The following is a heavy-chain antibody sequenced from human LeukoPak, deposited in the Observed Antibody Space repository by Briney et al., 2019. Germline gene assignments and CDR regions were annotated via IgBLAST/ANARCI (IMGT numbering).Heavy chain of an antibody. Sequence: PGGSLRLSCAASGFTFSSYAMSWVRQAPGKGLEWVSAISGSGGSTYYADSVKGRFTISRDNSKNTLYLQMNSLRAEDTAVYYCAKAETPPVRGVPILRYYYGMDVWGQGTTVTVSS. D-gene: IGHD3-10*01. CDR1: GFTFSSYA. V-gene: IGHV3-23*01. CDR3: AKAETPPVRGVPILRYYYGMDV. J-gene: IGHJ6*02. CDR2: ISGSGGST.